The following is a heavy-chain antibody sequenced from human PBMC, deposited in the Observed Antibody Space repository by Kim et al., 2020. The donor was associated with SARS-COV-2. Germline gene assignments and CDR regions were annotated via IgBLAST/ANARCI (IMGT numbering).Heavy chain of an antibody. V-gene: IGHV3-74*01. Sequence: YAASVTGRVTIARDNGKNTLYVKMKSMRVEDSAVYYCGRDGTAFREEFDHWGQGTLVTVSS. CDR3: GRDGTAFREEFDH. J-gene: IGHJ4*02. D-gene: IGHD2-21*01.